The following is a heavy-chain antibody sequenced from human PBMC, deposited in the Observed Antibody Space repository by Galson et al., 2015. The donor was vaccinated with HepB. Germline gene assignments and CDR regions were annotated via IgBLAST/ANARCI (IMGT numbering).Heavy chain of an antibody. CDR3: ARERLGYCSSTSCYDWFDP. J-gene: IGHJ5*02. Sequence: ISGDSVSSNSAAWNWIRQSPSRGLEWLGRTYYRSKWYNDYAVSVKSRITINPDTSKNQFSLQLNSVTPEDTAVYYCARERLGYCSSTSCYDWFDPWGQGTLVTVSS. CDR2: TYYRSKWYN. V-gene: IGHV6-1*01. D-gene: IGHD2-2*01. CDR1: GDSVSSNSAA.